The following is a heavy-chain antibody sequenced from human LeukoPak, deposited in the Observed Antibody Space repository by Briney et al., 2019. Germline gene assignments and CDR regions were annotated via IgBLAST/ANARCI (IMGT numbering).Heavy chain of an antibody. CDR2: IRYDGSNK. V-gene: IGHV3-30*02. CDR1: GFTFSTYG. D-gene: IGHD3-10*01. J-gene: IGHJ4*02. Sequence: GGSLRLSCAASGFTFSTYGMHWVRQAPGKGLEWVAFIRYDGSNKNYADSVKGRFTISRDNSNNTLYLQMNSLRAEDTAVYYCATPLVATVVRGVINPDYWGQGTLVTVSS. CDR3: ATPLVATVVRGVINPDY.